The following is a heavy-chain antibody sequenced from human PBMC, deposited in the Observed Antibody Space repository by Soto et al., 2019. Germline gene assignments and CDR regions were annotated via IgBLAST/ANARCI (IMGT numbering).Heavy chain of an antibody. CDR3: ARDTYYDFWSGPYYGMEV. Sequence: QVQLVESGGGVVQPGRSLRLSCAASGFTFSSYAMHWVRQAPGKGLEWVAVISYDGSNKYYADSVKGRFTISRDNSKNALYLQMNRLRAEDTAVYYWARDTYYDFWSGPYYGMEVWGQGTTVTVSS. CDR1: GFTFSSYA. J-gene: IGHJ6*02. V-gene: IGHV3-30-3*01. D-gene: IGHD3-3*01. CDR2: ISYDGSNK.